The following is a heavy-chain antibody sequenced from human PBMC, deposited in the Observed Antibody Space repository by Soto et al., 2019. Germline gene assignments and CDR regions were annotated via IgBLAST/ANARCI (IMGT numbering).Heavy chain of an antibody. J-gene: IGHJ5*02. CDR2: MNPGSGDT. V-gene: IGHV1-8*01. CDR1: GYSFANND. CDR3: ARMATFGSLNWFDP. Sequence: ASVKVSCKASGYSFANNDVTWVRQATGQGLEWMGWMNPGSGDTGYAQKFQGRVTMTRDISIATAYMELSSLRSDDTAIYYCARMATFGSLNWFDPWGQGTLVTVSS. D-gene: IGHD3-16*01.